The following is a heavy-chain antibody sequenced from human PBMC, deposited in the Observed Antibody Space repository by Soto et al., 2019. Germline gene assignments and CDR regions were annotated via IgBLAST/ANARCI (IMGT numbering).Heavy chain of an antibody. Sequence: ASVKVSCKASGYTFTSYAMHWVRQAPGQRLEWMGWINAGNGNTKYSQKFQGRVTITRDTSASTAYMELSSLRSEDTAVYYCARDPYYDFPSGYYGYYYYGMDVWGQGTTVTVSS. CDR1: GYTFTSYA. CDR3: ARDPYYDFPSGYYGYYYYGMDV. CDR2: INAGNGNT. J-gene: IGHJ6*02. D-gene: IGHD3-3*01. V-gene: IGHV1-3*01.